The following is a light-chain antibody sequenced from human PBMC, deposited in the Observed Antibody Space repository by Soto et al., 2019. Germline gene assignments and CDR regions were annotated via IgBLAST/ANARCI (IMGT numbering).Light chain of an antibody. CDR1: QSIDTW. CDR2: EAS. J-gene: IGKJ1*01. CDR3: QQYNSYRA. V-gene: IGKV1-5*03. Sequence: DIPMTQLPSTLSAFVVDTVTITCRASQSIDTWLAWHQQKTGRAPKLLISEASALESGVPSRFSGSGSVTDFTLTSRDVQHDDFAIYYCQQYNSYRAFGQGTKVDI.